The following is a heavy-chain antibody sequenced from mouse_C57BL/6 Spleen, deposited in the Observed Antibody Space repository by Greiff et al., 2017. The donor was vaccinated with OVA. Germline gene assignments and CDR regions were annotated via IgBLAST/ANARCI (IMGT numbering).Heavy chain of an antibody. CDR1: GFNIKNTY. J-gene: IGHJ2*01. V-gene: IGHV14-3*01. CDR3: ARSIDRGYDSYFDY. D-gene: IGHD2-4*01. CDR2: IDPANGNT. Sequence: EVQLQESVAELVRPGASVKLSCTASGFNIKNTYMHWVKQRPEQGLEWIGRIDPANGNTKYAPKFQGKATITADTSSTTAYLQLSSLTSEDTSIDYCARSIDRGYDSYFDYWGQGTTRTVSS.